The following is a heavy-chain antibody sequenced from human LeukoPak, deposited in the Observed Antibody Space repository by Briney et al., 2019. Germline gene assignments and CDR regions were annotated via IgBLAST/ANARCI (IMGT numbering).Heavy chain of an antibody. D-gene: IGHD3-22*01. Sequence: SETLSLTCTVSGGSISSGGYYWSWIRQHPGKGLEWIGYTYYSGSTYYNPSLKSRVTISVDTSKNQFSLKLSSVTAADTAVYYCARVHYYDSSGYYPNVGAFDIWGQGTMVTVSS. CDR3: ARVHYYDSSGYYPNVGAFDI. CDR1: GGSISSGGYY. V-gene: IGHV4-31*03. J-gene: IGHJ3*02. CDR2: TYYSGST.